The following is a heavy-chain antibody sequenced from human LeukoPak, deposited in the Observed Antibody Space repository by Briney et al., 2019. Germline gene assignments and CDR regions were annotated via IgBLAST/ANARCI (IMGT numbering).Heavy chain of an antibody. Sequence: GASVKVSCKASGGTFSSYAISWVRQAPGQGLEWMGGIIPIFGTANYAQKFQGRVTMTRDTSTSTVYMELSSLRSEDTAVYYCARALIAARPPAPGYWGQGTLVTVSS. CDR2: IIPIFGTA. CDR1: GGTFSSYA. V-gene: IGHV1-69*05. J-gene: IGHJ4*02. D-gene: IGHD6-6*01. CDR3: ARALIAARPPAPGY.